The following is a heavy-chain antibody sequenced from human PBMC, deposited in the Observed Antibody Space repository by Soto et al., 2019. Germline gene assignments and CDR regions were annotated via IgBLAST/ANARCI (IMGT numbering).Heavy chain of an antibody. D-gene: IGHD3-10*01. Sequence: SGPTLVNPTQTLTLTCTFSGFSLSTSGVGVGWIRQPPGKALEWLALIYWDDDKRYSPSLKSRLTITKDTSKNQVVLTMTNMDPVDTATYYCAHRLKPVQVRGDLYYFDYWGQGTLVTVSS. V-gene: IGHV2-5*02. CDR3: AHRLKPVQVRGDLYYFDY. CDR2: IYWDDDK. J-gene: IGHJ4*02. CDR1: GFSLSTSGVG.